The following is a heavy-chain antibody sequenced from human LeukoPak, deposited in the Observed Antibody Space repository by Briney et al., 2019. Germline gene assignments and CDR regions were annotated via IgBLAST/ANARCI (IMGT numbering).Heavy chain of an antibody. D-gene: IGHD4-17*01. J-gene: IGHJ2*01. V-gene: IGHV1-69*13. CDR3: ARDYDYGDYGRWYFDL. CDR2: IIPIFGTA. Sequence: GAAVKVSCKASGGTFSSYAISWGRQAPGQGLEWMGGIIPIFGTANYAQKFQGRVTITADESTSTAYMELSSLRSEDTAVYYCARDYDYGDYGRWYFDLWGRGTLVAVSS. CDR1: GGTFSSYA.